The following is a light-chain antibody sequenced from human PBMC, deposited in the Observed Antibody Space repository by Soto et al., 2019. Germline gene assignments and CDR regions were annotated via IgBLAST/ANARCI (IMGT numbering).Light chain of an antibody. CDR3: HQYNNWPPYN. V-gene: IGKV3-15*01. J-gene: IGKJ2*01. CDR1: QSVSNY. Sequence: EIVLTQSPATLSVSPGERATLSCRASQSVSNYLDWYQQKPGQAPRLLIYGASTRATGIPARFSGSGSGTEFTLTISSLQYEDFAVYYCHQYNNWPPYNFGQGTRLEIK. CDR2: GAS.